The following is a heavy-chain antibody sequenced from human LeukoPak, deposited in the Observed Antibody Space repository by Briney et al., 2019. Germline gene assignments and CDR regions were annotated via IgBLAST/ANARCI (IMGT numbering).Heavy chain of an antibody. D-gene: IGHD4-17*01. Sequence: SQTLSLTCAISGDSVSSSSAAWNWIRQSPSRGLEWLGRTYYRSKWYNDYPVSVKSRISFNPDTSKNQFSLQLNSVTPEDTAVYYCARLDYRDYDAFDIWGQGAMVTVSS. V-gene: IGHV6-1*01. CDR2: TYYRSKWYN. CDR1: GDSVSSSSAA. J-gene: IGHJ3*02. CDR3: ARLDYRDYDAFDI.